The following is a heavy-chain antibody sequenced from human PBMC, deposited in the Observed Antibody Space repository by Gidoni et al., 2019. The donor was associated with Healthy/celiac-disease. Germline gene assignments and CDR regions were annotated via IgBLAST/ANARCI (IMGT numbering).Heavy chain of an antibody. V-gene: IGHV1-18*01. CDR1: GYTFTRSG. J-gene: IGHJ6*03. D-gene: IGHD2-2*01. Sequence: QVQLVQSGAEVKKPGDSVKVSCKASGYTFTRSGISWVRPAPGQGLEWMGWISAYNGNTNYAQKLQGRVTMTTDTSTSTAYMELRSLRSDDTAVYYCARDLECSSTSCYDYYYYMDVWGKGTTVTVSS. CDR3: ARDLECSSTSCYDYYYYMDV. CDR2: ISAYNGNT.